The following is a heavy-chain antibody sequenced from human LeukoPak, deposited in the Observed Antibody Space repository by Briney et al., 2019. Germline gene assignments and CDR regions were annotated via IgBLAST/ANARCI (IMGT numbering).Heavy chain of an antibody. CDR3: ARDFWGFSSD. V-gene: IGHV4-4*08. D-gene: IGHD6-19*01. CDR2: IYTSGST. Sequence: PSETLSLTCTVSGGSISSYYWSWIRQPPGKGLEWIGYIYTSGSTNYNPSLKSRVTISVDTSKNQFSLKLSSVTAADTAVYYCARDFWGFSSDWGQGTLVTVSS. CDR1: GGSISSYY. J-gene: IGHJ4*02.